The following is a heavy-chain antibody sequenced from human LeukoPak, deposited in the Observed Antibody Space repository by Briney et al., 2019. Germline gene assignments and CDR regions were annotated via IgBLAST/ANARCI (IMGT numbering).Heavy chain of an antibody. Sequence: GGSLRLSCAASGFIVSGNYMSWVRQAPGKGLECVSVIYSDADTYYADSVKGRFIISRDNSKNTLYLQMNSLRAEDTAVYYCARGRSGVVTFRVDHGMDVWGQGTTVTASS. CDR1: GFIVSGNY. V-gene: IGHV3-53*01. CDR2: IYSDADT. J-gene: IGHJ6*02. CDR3: ARGRSGVVTFRVDHGMDV. D-gene: IGHD4-23*01.